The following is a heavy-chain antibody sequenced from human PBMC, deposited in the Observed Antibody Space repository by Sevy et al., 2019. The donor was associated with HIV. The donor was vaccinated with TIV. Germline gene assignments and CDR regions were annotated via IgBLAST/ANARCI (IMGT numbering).Heavy chain of an antibody. D-gene: IGHD6-6*01. CDR1: GFSFGDYA. V-gene: IGHV3-9*01. CDR2: ISWNSVSL. CDR3: AKDNRPATMSNSSYYYDYGMDV. J-gene: IGHJ6*02. Sequence: GGSLRLSCAASGFSFGDYAMHWVRQAPGKGLEWVSGISWNSVSLDYADSVKGRFTISRDNAKNSLFLQMNRLRSEDTALYYCAKDNRPATMSNSSYYYDYGMDVWGQGTTVTVSS.